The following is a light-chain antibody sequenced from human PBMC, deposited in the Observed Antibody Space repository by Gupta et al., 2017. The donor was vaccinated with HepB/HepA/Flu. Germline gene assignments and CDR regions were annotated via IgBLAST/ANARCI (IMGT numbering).Light chain of an antibody. V-gene: IGLV2-8*01. J-gene: IGLJ3*02. CDR2: EVS. Sequence: QSALTQPPSASGSPGQSVTISCTGTSSDVGNYNYVSWYQQHPGRAPKLILYEVSQRPSGVPDRFSGSKSGNTASLTVSGLQAEDEGDYCCSSYAGSNNWVFGGGTKLTVL. CDR1: SSDVGNYNY. CDR3: SSYAGSNNWV.